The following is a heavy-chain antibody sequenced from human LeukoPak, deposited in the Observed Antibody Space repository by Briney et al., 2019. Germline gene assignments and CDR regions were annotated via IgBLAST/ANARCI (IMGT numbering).Heavy chain of an antibody. CDR3: AKDSQKTISRNNWFDP. V-gene: IGHV3-30*18. CDR1: GFTFSSYG. Sequence: GGSLRLSCAASGFTFSSYGMYWVRQAPGKGLEWVAIISYDGSNKYYGGSVKGRFTISRDNSKNTLYLQMNTLRAEDTAVYYCAKDSQKTISRNNWFDPWGQGTLVTVSS. CDR2: ISYDGSNK. D-gene: IGHD2/OR15-2a*01. J-gene: IGHJ5*02.